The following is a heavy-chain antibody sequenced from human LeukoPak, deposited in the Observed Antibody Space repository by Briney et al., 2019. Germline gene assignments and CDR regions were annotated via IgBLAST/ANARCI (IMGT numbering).Heavy chain of an antibody. CDR3: ARGGTMIEGYYYMDV. Sequence: SETLSLTCAVYGGSFSAYYWSWIRQXPGXXXXXXGEINHSGSTNYNPSLKSRVTIXVDTSKNQFSLKLSSVTAADTAVYYCARGGTMIEGYYYMDVWGKGTTVTVSS. J-gene: IGHJ6*03. CDR1: GGSFSAYY. D-gene: IGHD3-22*01. V-gene: IGHV4-34*01. CDR2: INHSGST.